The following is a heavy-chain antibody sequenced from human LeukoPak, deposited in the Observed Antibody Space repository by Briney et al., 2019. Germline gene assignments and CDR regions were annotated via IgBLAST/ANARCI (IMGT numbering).Heavy chain of an antibody. CDR2: IYPGDSNT. J-gene: IGHJ4*02. D-gene: IGHD1-26*01. CDR1: GYSFTSYW. Sequence: GESLKISCQGSGYSFTSYWIAWVRQMPGKGLEWMGIIYPGDSNTKYSPSFQGQVTILADKSISTAYLQWSSLKASDTAMYYCARPHSGSYSGDYGGQGTLVTVSS. V-gene: IGHV5-51*01. CDR3: ARPHSGSYSGDY.